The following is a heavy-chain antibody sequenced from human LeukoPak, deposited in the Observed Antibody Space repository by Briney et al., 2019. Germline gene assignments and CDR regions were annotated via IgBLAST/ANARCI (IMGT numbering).Heavy chain of an antibody. CDR3: ARYRYGSGSYYKIRVGIDP. CDR1: GGSISSSTYY. CDR2: INHSGST. V-gene: IGHV4-39*07. Sequence: SETLSLTCTVSGGSISSSTYYWSWIRQPPGKGLEWIGEINHSGSTNYNPSLKSRVTISVDTSKNQFSLKLGSVTAADTAVYYCARYRYGSGSYYKIRVGIDPWGQGTLVTVSS. D-gene: IGHD3-10*01. J-gene: IGHJ5*02.